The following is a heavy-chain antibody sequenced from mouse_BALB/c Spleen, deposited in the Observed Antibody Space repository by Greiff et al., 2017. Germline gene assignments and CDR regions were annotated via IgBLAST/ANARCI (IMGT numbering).Heavy chain of an antibody. V-gene: IGHV5-6*01. CDR2: ISSGGSYT. CDR3: ARHGGDEGAWFAY. J-gene: IGHJ3*01. Sequence: DVQLVESGGDLVKPGGSLKLSCAASGFTFSSYGMSWVRQTPDKRLEWVATISSGGSYTYYPDSVKGRFTISRDNAKNTLYLQMSSLKSEDTAMYYCARHGGDEGAWFAYWGQGTLVTVSA. CDR1: GFTFSSYG.